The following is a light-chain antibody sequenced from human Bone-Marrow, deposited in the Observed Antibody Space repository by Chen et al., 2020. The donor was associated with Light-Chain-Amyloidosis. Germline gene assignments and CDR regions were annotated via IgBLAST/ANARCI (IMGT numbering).Light chain of an antibody. J-gene: IGLJ3*02. CDR1: SGSIATNS. Sequence: NFMLTQPHSVSESPGKTVIISCTRSSGSIATNSVQWYQQRPGSSTTTVIYEDDQRPSGVPDRLSGSIDRSSNSASLTFSGLKTEDEADYYCQSYQGSSQGVFGGGTKLTVL. CDR2: EDD. CDR3: QSYQGSSQGV. V-gene: IGLV6-57*01.